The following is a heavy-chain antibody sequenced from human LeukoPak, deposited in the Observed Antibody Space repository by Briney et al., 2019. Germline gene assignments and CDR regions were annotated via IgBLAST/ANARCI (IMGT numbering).Heavy chain of an antibody. Sequence: GRSLTLSCAASGFTFSSYWMSWVRQAPGKGLECVANIKEDGSEEYYVDSVKGRFSISRDNAKNSLYLQMNSLRAEDTAVYYCARDWLAGNPYHAFDLWGKGTMVTVSS. V-gene: IGHV3-7*01. CDR3: ARDWLAGNPYHAFDL. D-gene: IGHD3-22*01. J-gene: IGHJ3*01. CDR2: IKEDGSEE. CDR1: GFTFSSYW.